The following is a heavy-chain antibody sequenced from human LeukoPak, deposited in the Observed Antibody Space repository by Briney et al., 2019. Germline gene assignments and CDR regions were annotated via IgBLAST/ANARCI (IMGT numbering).Heavy chain of an antibody. J-gene: IGHJ4*02. CDR1: GGSVSSYF. CDR3: ARLDNARGAFDY. D-gene: IGHD2-2*03. CDR2: MYYSGST. V-gene: IGHV4-59*02. Sequence: PSETLSLTCTVSGGSVSSYFCSWIRQPPGKGLEWIGYMYYSGSTNYNPPLKSRVTMSVDTSKNQFSLQLSSVTAADTAVYYCARLDNARGAFDYWGQGTLVTVSS.